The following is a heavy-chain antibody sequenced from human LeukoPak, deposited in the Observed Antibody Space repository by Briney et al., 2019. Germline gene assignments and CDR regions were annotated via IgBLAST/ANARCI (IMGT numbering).Heavy chain of an antibody. CDR2: ISYDGSNK. V-gene: IGHV3-30*03. Sequence: PGGSLRLSCAASGFTFSSYGMHWVRQAPGKGLEWVALISYDGSNKYYADSVKGRFTISRDNSKNTLYLQMNSLRAEDTAVYYCARVSVAAPDWGYWGQGTLVTVSS. J-gene: IGHJ4*02. D-gene: IGHD6-19*01. CDR1: GFTFSSYG. CDR3: ARVSVAAPDWGY.